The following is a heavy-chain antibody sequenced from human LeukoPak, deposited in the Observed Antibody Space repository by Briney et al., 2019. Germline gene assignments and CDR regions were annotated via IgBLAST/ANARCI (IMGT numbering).Heavy chain of an antibody. Sequence: GGSLRLSCAASGFTFSGYSMNWVRQAPGKGLEWVSYISSSSSTIYYADSVKGRFTISRDNAKNSLYLQMNSLRDEDTAVYYCARGYYYDSSGSPHHDYWGQGTLVTVSS. CDR1: GFTFSGYS. J-gene: IGHJ4*02. CDR2: ISSSSSTI. D-gene: IGHD3-22*01. V-gene: IGHV3-48*02. CDR3: ARGYYYDSSGSPHHDY.